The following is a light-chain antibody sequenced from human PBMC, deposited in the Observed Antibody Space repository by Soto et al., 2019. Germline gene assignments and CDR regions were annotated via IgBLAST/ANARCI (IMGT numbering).Light chain of an antibody. CDR2: KAS. CDR1: QSISSW. V-gene: IGKV1-5*03. Sequence: DIQMTQSPSTLSASVGDRFAITCRASQSISSWLAWYQQKPGKAPKLLIYKASTLKSGVPSRFSGSGSGTEFTLTISSLQPDDFASYYCQQYNSYSGMFGQGTRLEI. CDR3: QQYNSYSGM. J-gene: IGKJ5*01.